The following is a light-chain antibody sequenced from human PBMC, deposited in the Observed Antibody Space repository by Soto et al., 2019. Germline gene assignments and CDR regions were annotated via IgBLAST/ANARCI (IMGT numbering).Light chain of an antibody. J-gene: IGKJ5*01. CDR3: QVYFGSPPTIT. V-gene: IGKV3-20*01. CDR1: LSVNSGY. CDR2: GTS. Sequence: EIVLTQSPGTLSLSPGERATLACRASLSVNSGYLAWYQQKPGQAPRLLISGTSARATGTPDRFTGSGSGTDFTLTISRLEPEDFAVYYCQVYFGSPPTITFGQGTRLEIK.